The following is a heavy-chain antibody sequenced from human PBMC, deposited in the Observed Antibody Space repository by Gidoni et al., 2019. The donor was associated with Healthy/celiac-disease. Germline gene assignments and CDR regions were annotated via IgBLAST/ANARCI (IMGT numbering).Heavy chain of an antibody. D-gene: IGHD3-16*02. J-gene: IGHJ4*02. CDR2: INHSGRT. CDR3: ARARLSGRGQNFLDY. V-gene: IGHV4-34*01. CDR1: GGSFSGYY. Sequence: QVQLQQWGAGLLKPSETLSLTCAVYGGSFSGYYWSWIRQPPGKGLEWIGEINHSGRTNYNPPLKSRVTISVDTSKNQFSLKLSSVTAADTAVYYCARARLSGRGQNFLDYWGQGTLVTVSS.